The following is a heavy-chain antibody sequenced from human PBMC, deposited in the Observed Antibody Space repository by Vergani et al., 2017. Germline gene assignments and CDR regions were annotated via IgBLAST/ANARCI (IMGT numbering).Heavy chain of an antibody. Sequence: QVQLVQSGAEVKKPGSSVKVSCKASGGTFSSYAISWVRQAPGQGLEWMGGIIPIFGTANYAQKFQGRVTITAEESTSTAYMELSSLRSEDTAVYYCARDAEMATITSYYYYGMDVGGQGTTVTVSS. V-gene: IGHV1-69*01. D-gene: IGHD5-24*01. CDR3: ARDAEMATITSYYYYGMDV. CDR1: GGTFSSYA. J-gene: IGHJ6*02. CDR2: IIPIFGTA.